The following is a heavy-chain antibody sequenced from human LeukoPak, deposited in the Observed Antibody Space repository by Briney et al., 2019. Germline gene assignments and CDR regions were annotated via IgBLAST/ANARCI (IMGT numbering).Heavy chain of an antibody. D-gene: IGHD2-15*01. CDR2: IYSSGST. CDR3: ARGFCSGGSCYLFDS. J-gene: IGHJ4*02. Sequence: SETLSLTCTVSGGSISGSYWSWIRQPAGKGLEWIGRIYSSGSTNYNPSLKSRVTMSVDTSKNQVSLKLNSVTAADTAVYYCARGFCSGGSCYLFDSWGQETLVTVSS. CDR1: GGSISGSY. V-gene: IGHV4-4*07.